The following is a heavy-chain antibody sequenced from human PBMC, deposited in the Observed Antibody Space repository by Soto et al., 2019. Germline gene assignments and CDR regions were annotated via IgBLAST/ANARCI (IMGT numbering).Heavy chain of an antibody. V-gene: IGHV2-5*02. Sequence: QITLKESGPPLVKPTQTLTLTCTFSGFSLSTSGVGVGWIRQPPGKALEWLALIYWDDDKRYSPSLKSRLTIGNESSTNQVGLTIHTHDPMNTATSYCSHRTWLLRFGGFDYWGQRTLVTVSS. CDR1: GFSLSTSGVG. CDR2: IYWDDDK. D-gene: IGHD3-10*01. CDR3: SHRTWLLRFGGFDY. J-gene: IGHJ4*02.